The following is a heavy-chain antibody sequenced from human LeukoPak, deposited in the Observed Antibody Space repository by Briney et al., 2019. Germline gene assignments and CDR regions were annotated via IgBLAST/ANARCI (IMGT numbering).Heavy chain of an antibody. CDR3: AKMGTTVTSFDY. Sequence: PGGSLRLSCAASGFTLSSYAMSWVRQAPGKGLEWVSAISGSGGSTYYADSVRGRFTISRDNSKNTLYLQMNSLRAEDTAVYYCAKMGTTVTSFDYWGQGTLVTVSS. CDR2: ISGSGGST. D-gene: IGHD4-17*01. V-gene: IGHV3-23*01. CDR1: GFTLSSYA. J-gene: IGHJ4*02.